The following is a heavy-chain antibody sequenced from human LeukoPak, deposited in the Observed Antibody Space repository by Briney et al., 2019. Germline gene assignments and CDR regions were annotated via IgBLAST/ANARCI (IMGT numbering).Heavy chain of an antibody. D-gene: IGHD3-3*01. Sequence: PGGSLRLSCAASGFTFSSYAMSWVRRAPGKGLEWVSAISGSGGSTYYADSVKGRFTISRDNSKNTLYLQMNSLRAEDTAVYYCAKATDDFWSGYPIFDYWGQGTLVTVSS. V-gene: IGHV3-23*01. J-gene: IGHJ4*02. CDR1: GFTFSSYA. CDR2: ISGSGGST. CDR3: AKATDDFWSGYPIFDY.